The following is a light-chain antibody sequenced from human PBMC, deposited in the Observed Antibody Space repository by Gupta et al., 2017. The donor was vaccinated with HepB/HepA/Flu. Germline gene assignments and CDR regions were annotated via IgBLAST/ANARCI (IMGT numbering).Light chain of an antibody. V-gene: IGLV2-14*03. CDR1: SSDVGAYNY. J-gene: IGLJ2*01. CDR3: SSDTSSSTVV. CDR2: DVS. Sequence: QSALTQPASVSGSPGQSITISCTGTSSDVGAYNYVSWYQQHPGKAPKLMIYDVSYRPSGVSNRFSGSKSGNTASLTISGLQAEDEADYYCSSDTSSSTVVFGGGTKLTVL.